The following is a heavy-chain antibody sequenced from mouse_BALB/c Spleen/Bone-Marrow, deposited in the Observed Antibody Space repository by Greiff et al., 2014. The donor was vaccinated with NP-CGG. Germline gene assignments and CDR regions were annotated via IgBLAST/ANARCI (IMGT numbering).Heavy chain of an antibody. Sequence: EVQLQQSGAELVKPGASLKLSCTASGFNIKDTYLHWVKQRPEQGLDWIGRIDPASGNTKYDPKFQGKATITADTSSNTAYLQLSSLTSEDTAVYYCASYRYGWYFDVWGAGTTVTVSS. J-gene: IGHJ1*01. D-gene: IGHD2-14*01. CDR3: ASYRYGWYFDV. V-gene: IGHV14-3*02. CDR1: GFNIKDTY. CDR2: IDPASGNT.